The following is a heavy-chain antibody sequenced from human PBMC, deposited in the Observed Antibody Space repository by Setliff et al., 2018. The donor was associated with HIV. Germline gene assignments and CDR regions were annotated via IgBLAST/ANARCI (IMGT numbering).Heavy chain of an antibody. CDR2: MHPGGGST. J-gene: IGHJ3*02. D-gene: IGHD6-13*01. V-gene: IGHV1-46*01. Sequence: GASVKVSCKASGYTFTNYYIHWVRQAPGQGLEWMGIMHPGGGSTTYALNFQDRLTMTRDTSTSTVYMELSSLKSEDTAVYYCARDPGYKSTWYGVFDIWGQGTMVTVSS. CDR1: GYTFTNYY. CDR3: ARDPGYKSTWYGVFDI.